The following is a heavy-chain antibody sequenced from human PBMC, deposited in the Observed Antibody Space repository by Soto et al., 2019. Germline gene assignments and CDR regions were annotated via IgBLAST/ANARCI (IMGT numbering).Heavy chain of an antibody. CDR2: ISWNSGRI. CDR3: TKARLWGGDGYNSYYYNAMDV. D-gene: IGHD3-16*01. J-gene: IGHJ6*02. V-gene: IGHV3-9*01. CDR1: GFTFDDYA. Sequence: EMPLVESGGGLVQPAMSLRLSCAASGFTFDDYAMYWVRQVPGKGLEWVSGISWNSGRIGYADSVKGRFTISRDNAKNSLYLQMNSLRPEDTALYYCTKARLWGGDGYNSYYYNAMDVWGQGTTVTVSS.